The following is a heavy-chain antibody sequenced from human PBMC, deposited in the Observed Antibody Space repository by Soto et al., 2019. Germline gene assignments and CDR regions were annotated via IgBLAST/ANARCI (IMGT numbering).Heavy chain of an antibody. CDR3: ARDAPPDDY. CDR1: GFTFSRYA. J-gene: IGHJ4*02. Sequence: GGSLRLSCAASGFTFSRYAMHWVRQAPGKGLEYVSTISSNGGSTYYANSVKGRFTISRDNSKNTLYLQMGSLRAEDTAVYYCARDAPPDDYWGQGTLVTVSS. V-gene: IGHV3-64*01. CDR2: ISSNGGST.